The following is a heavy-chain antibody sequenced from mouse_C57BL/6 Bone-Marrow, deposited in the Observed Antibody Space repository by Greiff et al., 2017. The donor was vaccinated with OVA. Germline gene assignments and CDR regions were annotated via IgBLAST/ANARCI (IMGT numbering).Heavy chain of an antibody. Sequence: EVLLVESGGGLVKPGGSLKLSCAASGFTFSDYGMHWVRQAPEQGLEWVAYISSGSSTIYYADTVKGRFTISRDNAYNTLFLQMTRLSAEDTAVYDCARHYGSSYVAMDDWGQGTSVTVSS. CDR2: ISSGSSTI. D-gene: IGHD1-1*01. J-gene: IGHJ4*01. CDR1: GFTFSDYG. CDR3: ARHYGSSYVAMDD. V-gene: IGHV5-17*01.